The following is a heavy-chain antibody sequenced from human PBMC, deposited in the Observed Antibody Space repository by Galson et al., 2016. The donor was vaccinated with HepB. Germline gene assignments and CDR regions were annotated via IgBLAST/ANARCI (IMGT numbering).Heavy chain of an antibody. Sequence: SETLSLTCTVSGGSVSSGSHCWSWVRQAPGKGLEWIGSMYYTGSSNYNPSLESRVTMSVDTSKNQFSLNLSSVTAADTAVYYCARQRYSTSFKWFDPWGQGTLVIVSS. CDR1: GGSVSSGSHC. CDR2: MYYTGSS. D-gene: IGHD6-6*01. J-gene: IGHJ5*02. V-gene: IGHV4-61*01. CDR3: ARQRYSTSFKWFDP.